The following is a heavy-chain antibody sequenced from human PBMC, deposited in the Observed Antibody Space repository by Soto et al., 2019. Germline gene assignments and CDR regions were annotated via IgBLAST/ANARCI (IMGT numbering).Heavy chain of an antibody. V-gene: IGHV4-34*01. J-gene: IGHJ6*02. D-gene: IGHD6-13*01. Sequence: SEPLSLTCAGYGGSFSGYYWSWIRQPPGKGLEWIGEINHSGSTNYNPSLKSRVTISVDTSKNQFSLKLSSVTAAATAVCYCARCRISWYYYYEGTTVWGHGTTVSAPS. CDR1: GGSFSGYY. CDR2: INHSGST. CDR3: ARCRISWYYYYEGTTV.